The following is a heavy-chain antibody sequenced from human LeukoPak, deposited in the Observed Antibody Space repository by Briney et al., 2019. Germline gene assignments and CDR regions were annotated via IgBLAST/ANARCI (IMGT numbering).Heavy chain of an antibody. J-gene: IGHJ4*02. CDR1: GFSFENSG. CDR2: ISGSSNII. Sequence: GGSLRLSCAASGFSFENSGMNWVRQAPGKGLQWISYISGSSNIIYYADSVKGRFTISRDNAKNSVDLHMHSLTVEDAALYYCARSQSSYRRAADSWGQGTLVTVSS. CDR3: ARSQSSYRRAADS. V-gene: IGHV3-48*01. D-gene: IGHD2-15*01.